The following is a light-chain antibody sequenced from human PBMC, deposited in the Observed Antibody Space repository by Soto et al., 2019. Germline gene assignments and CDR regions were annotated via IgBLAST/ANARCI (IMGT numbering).Light chain of an antibody. CDR1: QSVRNNY. V-gene: IGKV3-20*01. Sequence: EIVLTQSPATLSVSPGERASLSCRASQSVRNNYLAWYQQKPGQAPRLLIYGASSRATGIPDRFSGSGSGTDFTLSISRLEPEDFAVYYCQQYSSSGTFGQGTKVDIK. CDR3: QQYSSSGT. J-gene: IGKJ1*01. CDR2: GAS.